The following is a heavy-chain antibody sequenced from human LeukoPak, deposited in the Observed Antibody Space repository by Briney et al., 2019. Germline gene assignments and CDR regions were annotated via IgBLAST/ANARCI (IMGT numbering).Heavy chain of an antibody. CDR2: IIPILGIA. CDR3: ARRMDSFGVGAWGVEDAFDV. J-gene: IGHJ3*01. D-gene: IGHD3-3*01. Sequence: ASVKVSCKASGGTFSSYAISWVRQAPGQGLEWMGRIIPILGIANYAQNFQGRVTITADKSTSTAYMELSSLRSEDTAVYYCARRMDSFGVGAWGVEDAFDVWGQGTMVTVSS. CDR1: GGTFSSYA. V-gene: IGHV1-69*04.